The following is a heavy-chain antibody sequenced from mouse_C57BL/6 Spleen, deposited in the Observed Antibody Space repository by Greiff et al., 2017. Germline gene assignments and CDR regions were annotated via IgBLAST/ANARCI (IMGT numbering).Heavy chain of an antibody. D-gene: IGHD2-1*01. CDR1: GYTFTSYW. J-gene: IGHJ4*01. CDR2: IYPGSGST. Sequence: QVQLQQPGAELVKPGASVKMSCKASGYTFTSYWITWVKQRPGQGLEWIGDIYPGSGSTNYNEKFQSKATRTVDTSSSTAYMQLSSLTSEDSAVYYCARSTTVNAMDYWGQGTSVTVSS. CDR3: ARSTTVNAMDY. V-gene: IGHV1-55*01.